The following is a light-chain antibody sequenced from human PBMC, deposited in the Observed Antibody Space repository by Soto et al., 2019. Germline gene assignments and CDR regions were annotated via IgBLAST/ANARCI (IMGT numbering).Light chain of an antibody. V-gene: IGKV3-20*01. J-gene: IGKJ4*01. CDR1: QSVGSSF. CDR3: QQYESSPLT. Sequence: EIVLTQSPDTLSLSPGERATLSCRASQSVGSSFLAWYHQKPGQAPRLLIYRASSRATGIPDRFTGSGSGTDFTLTISRLEPEDFAVYYCQQYESSPLTFGGGTKVEIK. CDR2: RAS.